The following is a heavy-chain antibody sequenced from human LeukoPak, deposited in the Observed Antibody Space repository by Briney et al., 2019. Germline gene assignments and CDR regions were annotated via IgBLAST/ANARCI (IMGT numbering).Heavy chain of an antibody. D-gene: IGHD3-22*01. J-gene: IGHJ4*02. Sequence: SETLSLTCTVSGGSISSYYWSWIRQPPGKGLEWIGYIYYSGSTNYNPSLKSRVTISVDTSKNQFSLELSSVTAADTAVYYCARVGDSSGYSIDYWGQGTLVTVSS. CDR2: IYYSGST. CDR1: GGSISSYY. V-gene: IGHV4-59*01. CDR3: ARVGDSSGYSIDY.